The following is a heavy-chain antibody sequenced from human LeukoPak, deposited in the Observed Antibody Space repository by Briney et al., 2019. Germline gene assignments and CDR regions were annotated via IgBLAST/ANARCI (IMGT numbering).Heavy chain of an antibody. D-gene: IGHD3-3*01. CDR3: ARESGSRNYDFWSGYYDYYYYYMDV. J-gene: IGHJ6*03. CDR2: ISSSSSTI. Sequence: GGSLRLSCAASGFTFSSYGMNWVRQAPGKGLEWVSYISSSSSTIYYADSVKGRFTISRDNAKNSLYLQMNSLRAEDTAVYYCARESGSRNYDFWSGYYDYYYYYMDVWGKGTTVTVSS. CDR1: GFTFSSYG. V-gene: IGHV3-48*01.